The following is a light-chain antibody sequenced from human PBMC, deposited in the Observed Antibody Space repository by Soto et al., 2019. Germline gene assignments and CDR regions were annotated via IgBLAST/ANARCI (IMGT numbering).Light chain of an antibody. Sequence: EVVLTKSPGTMSLSPGESATLSCRASQSVSNKYFAWYQQKPGQAPRLLIFGSSDRATGIPDRFRGSGSGTHFAFTISSLEPEDFAVYSCHQYGSSPPYTFGQGTKLAIK. V-gene: IGKV3-20*01. CDR3: HQYGSSPPYT. J-gene: IGKJ2*01. CDR1: QSVSNKY. CDR2: GSS.